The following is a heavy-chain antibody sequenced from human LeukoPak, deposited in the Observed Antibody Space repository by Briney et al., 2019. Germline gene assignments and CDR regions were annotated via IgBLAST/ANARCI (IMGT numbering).Heavy chain of an antibody. V-gene: IGHV1-2*02. CDR3: AREFQAEQQLVRVWFDP. CDR1: GDTFTVYY. J-gene: IGHJ5*02. Sequence: GASVRVSSEASGDTFTVYYMRWGRQAPGQGREWMGWINPNSGGTNYAQKFQGRVTMTRDTSISTAYMELSRLRSDDTAVYYCAREFQAEQQLVRVWFDPWGQGTLVTVSS. D-gene: IGHD6-13*01. CDR2: INPNSGGT.